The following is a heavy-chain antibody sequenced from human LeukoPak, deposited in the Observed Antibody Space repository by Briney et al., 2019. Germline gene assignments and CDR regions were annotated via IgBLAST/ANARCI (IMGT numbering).Heavy chain of an antibody. CDR3: ANPRSLAFGSGSRNFDY. CDR2: IIKSGGTT. CDR1: GFTFSDYS. Sequence: QSGGSLRLSCAASGFTFSDYSMSWVRQAPGKGLEWVSAIIKSGGTTYYADSVKGRFTISRDNSKNTLYLQMNSLRAEDTAVYYCANPRSLAFGSGSRNFDYWGQGTLVTVSS. J-gene: IGHJ4*02. V-gene: IGHV3-23*01. D-gene: IGHD3-10*01.